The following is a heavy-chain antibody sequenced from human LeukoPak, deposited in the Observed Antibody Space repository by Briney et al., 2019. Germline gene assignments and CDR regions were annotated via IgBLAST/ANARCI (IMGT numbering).Heavy chain of an antibody. CDR1: GGSISSYY. Sequence: PSETLSLTCTVSGGSISSYYWSWIQQPPGKGLEWIGYIYTSGSTNYNPSLKSRVTISVDTSKNQFSLKLSSVTAADTAVYYCARQGWYLSAFDIWGQGTMVTVSS. CDR3: ARQGWYLSAFDI. V-gene: IGHV4-4*09. D-gene: IGHD6-19*01. J-gene: IGHJ3*02. CDR2: IYTSGST.